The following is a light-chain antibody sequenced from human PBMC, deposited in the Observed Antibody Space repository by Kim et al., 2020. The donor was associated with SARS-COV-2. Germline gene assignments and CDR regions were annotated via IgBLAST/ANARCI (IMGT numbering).Light chain of an antibody. Sequence: WSPGERATLSCRASQSIGSYLAWCQQKPGQAPRLLIYDASNRATDIPARFSGSGSGTDFTLTISSLEPEDFAVYYCQQRSNWPLTFGGGTKVDIK. J-gene: IGKJ4*01. V-gene: IGKV3-11*01. CDR3: QQRSNWPLT. CDR1: QSIGSY. CDR2: DAS.